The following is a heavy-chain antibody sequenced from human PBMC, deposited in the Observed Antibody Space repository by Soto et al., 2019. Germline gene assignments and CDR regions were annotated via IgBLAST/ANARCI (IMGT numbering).Heavy chain of an antibody. CDR1: GFTFTRYS. CDR3: ARESEDITSNFDY. CDR2: ISSTTNYI. V-gene: IGHV3-21*04. J-gene: IGHJ4*02. Sequence: GSLRLSCAASGFTFTRYSMNWVRQAPGKGLWWVSSISSTTNYIYYRDSMKGRFTISRDNAKNSLYLEMNSLRAEDTSVYSCARESEDITSNFDYWGQETLVTVSS.